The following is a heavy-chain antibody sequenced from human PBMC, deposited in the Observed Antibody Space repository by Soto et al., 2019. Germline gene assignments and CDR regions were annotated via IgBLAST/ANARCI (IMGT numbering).Heavy chain of an antibody. V-gene: IGHV3-73*02. D-gene: IGHD1-26*01. CDR3: TAYSGSYYIEY. CDR2: IRSKANSYAT. CDR1: GFTFSDSA. Sequence: EVQLVESGGGLVQPGGSLKLSCAASGFTFSDSAMHWVRQASGKGLEWVGRIRSKANSYATAYAASVKGRFTISRDDSKNTADLQMNSLKTEATAVYYGTAYSGSYYIEYWGQGTLVTVSS. J-gene: IGHJ4*02.